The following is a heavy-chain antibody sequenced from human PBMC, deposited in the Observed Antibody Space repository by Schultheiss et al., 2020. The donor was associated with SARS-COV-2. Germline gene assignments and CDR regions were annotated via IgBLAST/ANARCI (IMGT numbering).Heavy chain of an antibody. CDR1: GFTLSYYW. J-gene: IGHJ4*02. CDR2: INSDGSST. D-gene: IGHD5-18*01. Sequence: GESLKISCAASGFTLSYYWMGWVRQAPGKGLEWVSHINSDGSSTGYADSVKGRFTIIRDNAKNTLSLQMRSLRAEDTAVYYCARDGYNNAYDYWGQGTLVTVSS. CDR3: ARDGYNNAYDY. V-gene: IGHV3-74*01.